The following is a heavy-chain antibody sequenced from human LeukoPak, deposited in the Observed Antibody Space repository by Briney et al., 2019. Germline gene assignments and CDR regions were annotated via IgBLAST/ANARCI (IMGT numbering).Heavy chain of an antibody. CDR2: ISYDGTNK. CDR3: ARDMRPYCTNGVCDYFDY. D-gene: IGHD2-8*01. J-gene: IGHJ4*02. Sequence: QPGGSLRLSCAASGFTFSSYGMHWVRQAPGKGLEWVAGISYDGTNKYYADSVKGRFTISRDNSKNMMYLQMNSLRAEDTAVYYCARDMRPYCTNGVCDYFDYWGQGTLVTVSS. V-gene: IGHV3-30*03. CDR1: GFTFSSYG.